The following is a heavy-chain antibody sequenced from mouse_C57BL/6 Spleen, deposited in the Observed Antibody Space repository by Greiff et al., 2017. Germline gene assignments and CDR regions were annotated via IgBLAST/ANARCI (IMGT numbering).Heavy chain of an antibody. CDR2: ISYSGST. Sequence: EVQGVESGPGLVKPSQSLSLTCTVTGYSITSGYDWHWIRHFPGNKLEWMGYISYSGSTNYNPSLKSRISITHDTSKNHFFLKLNSVTTEDTATYYGARGGDGYYPSDWYFDVWGTGTTVTVSS. CDR1: GYSITSGYD. CDR3: ARGGDGYYPSDWYFDV. V-gene: IGHV3-1*01. D-gene: IGHD2-3*01. J-gene: IGHJ1*03.